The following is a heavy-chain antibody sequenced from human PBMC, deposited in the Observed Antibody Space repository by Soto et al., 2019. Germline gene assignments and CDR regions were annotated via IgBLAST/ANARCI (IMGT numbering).Heavy chain of an antibody. D-gene: IGHD3-22*01. J-gene: IGHJ4*02. Sequence: SVKVSCKASGGTFSSYTISWVRQAPGQGLEWMGRIIPILGIANYAQKFQGRVTITADKSTSTAYMELSSLRSEDTAVYYCATYYDSSGYYYGSRVPFDYWGQGTLVTVSS. CDR3: ATYYDSSGYYYGSRVPFDY. V-gene: IGHV1-69*02. CDR1: GGTFSSYT. CDR2: IIPILGIA.